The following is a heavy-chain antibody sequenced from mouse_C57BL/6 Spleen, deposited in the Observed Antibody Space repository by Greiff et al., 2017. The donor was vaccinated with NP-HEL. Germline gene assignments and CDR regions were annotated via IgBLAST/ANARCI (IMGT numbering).Heavy chain of an antibody. D-gene: IGHD1-1*01. Sequence: LQESGPELVKPGASVKISCKASGYAFSSSWMNWVKQRPGTGLEWIGRSYPGDGDTNYNGKFKGKATLTADKSSSTAYMQLSSLTSEDSAVYFCATTVVADYWGQGTTLTVSS. CDR1: GYAFSSSW. J-gene: IGHJ2*01. CDR3: ATTVVADY. CDR2: SYPGDGDT. V-gene: IGHV1-82*01.